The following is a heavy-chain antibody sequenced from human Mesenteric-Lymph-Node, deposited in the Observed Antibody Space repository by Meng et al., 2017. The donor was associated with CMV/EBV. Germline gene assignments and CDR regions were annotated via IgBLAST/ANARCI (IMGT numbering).Heavy chain of an antibody. D-gene: IGHD1-26*01. Sequence: GGSLRLSCAASGFTFSSYWMNWVRQAPGKGLEWVANINQDGSEKYYVDSVKGRFTISRDNAKNSLYLQMNSLRVEDTAVYYCARDLVWSYEGSWGQGTLVTVSS. CDR3: ARDLVWSYEGS. CDR1: GFTFSSYW. V-gene: IGHV3-7*01. CDR2: INQDGSEK. J-gene: IGHJ4*02.